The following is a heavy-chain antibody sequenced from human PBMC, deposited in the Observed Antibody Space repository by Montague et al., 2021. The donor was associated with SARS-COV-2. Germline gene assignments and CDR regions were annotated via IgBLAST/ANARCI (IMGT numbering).Heavy chain of an antibody. CDR1: GASINDYY. J-gene: IGHJ4*02. Sequence: SETLSLTCNVSGASINDYYWNWLRQSPGKRLEWIGYVYTAVRTSYNPSLKRRVTISLDTSKNQISLNLTSMTAADAAVYFCARRAAGGLYYFDYWGLGTLVSVSS. CDR3: ARRAAGGLYYFDY. CDR2: VYTAVRT. D-gene: IGHD6-13*01. V-gene: IGHV4-59*01.